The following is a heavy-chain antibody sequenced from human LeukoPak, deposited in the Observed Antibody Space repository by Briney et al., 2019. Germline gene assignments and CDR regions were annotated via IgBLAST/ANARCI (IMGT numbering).Heavy chain of an antibody. Sequence: GGSLRLSCAASGRYWMHWVRQAPGKGLEWVAVISYDGSNKYYADSVKGRFTISRDNSKNTLYLQMNSLRAEDTAVYYCAREWYCSSTSCYMSDAFDIWGQGTMVTVSS. D-gene: IGHD2-2*02. CDR2: ISYDGSNK. CDR1: GRYW. J-gene: IGHJ3*02. CDR3: AREWYCSSTSCYMSDAFDI. V-gene: IGHV3-30-3*01.